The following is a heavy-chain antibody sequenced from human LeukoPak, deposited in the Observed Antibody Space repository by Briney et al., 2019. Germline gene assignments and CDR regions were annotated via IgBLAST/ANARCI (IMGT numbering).Heavy chain of an antibody. CDR2: ISYTEST. J-gene: IGHJ5*02. D-gene: IGHD3-10*01. Sequence: SETLSLTCTVSGGSISPYFWSWFRQPPGKGLEWIGYISYTESTIYSPSLKSRVTISVDTSKNQFSLQLTSVTAADTAVYYCARDDYRGVTNFDPWGQGTLVTVSS. CDR3: ARDDYRGVTNFDP. V-gene: IGHV4-59*01. CDR1: GGSISPYF.